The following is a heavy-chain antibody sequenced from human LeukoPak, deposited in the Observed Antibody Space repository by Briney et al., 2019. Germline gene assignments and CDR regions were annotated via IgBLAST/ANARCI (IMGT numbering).Heavy chain of an antibody. CDR3: AKAGTATQYYFDY. Sequence: GGSLRLSCAASGFTFSSYWMSWVRQAPGKGLEWVANIKQDGSEKYYVDSVKGRFTISRDNSKNTLYLQMNSLRAEDTAVYYCAKAGTATQYYFDYWGQGTLVTVSS. V-gene: IGHV3-7*03. CDR2: IKQDGSEK. J-gene: IGHJ4*02. CDR1: GFTFSSYW.